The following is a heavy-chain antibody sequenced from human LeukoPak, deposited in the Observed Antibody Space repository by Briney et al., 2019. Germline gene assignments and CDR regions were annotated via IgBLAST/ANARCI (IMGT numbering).Heavy chain of an antibody. Sequence: SETLSLTCTVSGGSISSYYWSWIRQPPGKGLEWIGYIYYSGSTNYNPSLKSRVTISVDTSKNQFSLKLSSVTAADTAAYYCARDHGTSSPFDYWGQGTLVTVSS. J-gene: IGHJ4*02. V-gene: IGHV4-59*01. CDR2: IYYSGST. CDR1: GGSISSYY. D-gene: IGHD2-2*01. CDR3: ARDHGTSSPFDY.